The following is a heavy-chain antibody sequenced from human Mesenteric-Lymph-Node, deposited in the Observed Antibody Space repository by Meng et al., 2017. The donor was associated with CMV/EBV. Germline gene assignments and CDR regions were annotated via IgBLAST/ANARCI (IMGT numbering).Heavy chain of an antibody. CDR1: EFTFSSYD. J-gene: IGHJ4*02. Sequence: LSLTCAASEFTFSSYDMHWVRQATGKGLEWVSAIGTAGDTYYPGSVKGRFTISREDAKNSLYLQMNSLRAADTAVYYCARDGAVTLFDYWGQGTLVTVSS. CDR3: ARDGAVTLFDY. D-gene: IGHD2-21*02. V-gene: IGHV3-13*01. CDR2: IGTAGDT.